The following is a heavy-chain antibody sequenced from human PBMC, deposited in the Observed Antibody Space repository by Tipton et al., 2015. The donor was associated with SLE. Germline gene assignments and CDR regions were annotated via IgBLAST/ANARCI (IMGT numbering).Heavy chain of an antibody. V-gene: IGHV4-59*01. CDR3: ARDLRGNFDYYFDY. J-gene: IGHJ4*02. CDR1: GVSINSFH. Sequence: TLSLTCTVPGVSINSFHWSWIRQPPGKGLEWIGYVFYSGSTNYNPSLKSRVTMSLDSSKNQFSLRLSSVTAADTAVYFCARDLRGNFDYYFDYWGQGVLVTVSS. CDR2: VFYSGST.